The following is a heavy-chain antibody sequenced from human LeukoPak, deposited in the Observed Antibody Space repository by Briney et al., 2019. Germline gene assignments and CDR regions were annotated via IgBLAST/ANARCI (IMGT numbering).Heavy chain of an antibody. CDR1: GGSISSYY. CDR3: ARGSDYGDS. Sequence: PSETLSLTCTVSGGSISSYYWSWIRQPPGKGQEWIGYSSDSGSTNYNPSLKSRVTLLLDTSKNQFSLNLFSVTAADTAVYYCARGSDYGDSWGQGTLVTVSS. J-gene: IGHJ4*02. CDR2: SSDSGST. V-gene: IGHV4-59*01.